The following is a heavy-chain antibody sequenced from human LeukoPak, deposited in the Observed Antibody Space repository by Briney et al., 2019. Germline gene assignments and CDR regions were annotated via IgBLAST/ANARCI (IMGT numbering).Heavy chain of an antibody. J-gene: IGHJ6*03. Sequence: SETLSLTCTVSGGSVSSSFYYWGWIRQPPGKGLEWIGSIYYSGSTYYNPSLKSRVTISVDTSKNQFSLKLSSVTAADTAVYYCARRPSYYYGSGSYYKGPSYYYYMDVWGKGTTVTISS. CDR3: ARRPSYYYGSGSYYKGPSYYYYMDV. D-gene: IGHD3-10*01. CDR1: GGSVSSSFYY. CDR2: IYYSGST. V-gene: IGHV4-39*07.